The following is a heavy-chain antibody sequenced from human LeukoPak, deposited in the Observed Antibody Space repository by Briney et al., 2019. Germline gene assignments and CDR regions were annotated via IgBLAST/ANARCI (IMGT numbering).Heavy chain of an antibody. V-gene: IGHV4-59*01. J-gene: IGHJ4*02. CDR1: GGSISSYY. Sequence: PSEALSLTCTVSGGSISSYYWSWIRQPPGKGLEWIWYVYSSGSTNYNPSLKTRITISVDTSKNQFSLKLRSVTAADTAVYYCARVGYTSGWTETYFDYWGQGALVTVSS. CDR3: ARVGYTSGWTETYFDY. CDR2: VYSSGST. D-gene: IGHD6-19*01.